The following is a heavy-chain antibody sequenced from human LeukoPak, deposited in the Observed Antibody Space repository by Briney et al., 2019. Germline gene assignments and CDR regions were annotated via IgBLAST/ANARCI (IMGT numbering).Heavy chain of an antibody. CDR2: ISSSSSYI. CDR3: ARVSDGYYMDV. J-gene: IGHJ6*03. CDR1: GFTFSSYS. V-gene: IGHV3-21*01. Sequence: GGSLRLSCAASGFTFSSYSMNWVRQAPGKGLEWVSSISSSSSYIYYADSVKGRFTISRDNAKNSLYLQMNSLRAEDTAVYYCARVSDGYYMDVWGKGTTVTVSS.